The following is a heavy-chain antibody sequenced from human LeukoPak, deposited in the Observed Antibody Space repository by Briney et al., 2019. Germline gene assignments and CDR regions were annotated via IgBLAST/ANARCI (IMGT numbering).Heavy chain of an antibody. J-gene: IGHJ4*02. CDR2: IIPIFGTA. CDR3: ARDQGVAVAGAEWDY. Sequence: SVKVSCKASGGTFSSYAIIWVRQSPGQGLEWMGGIIPIFGTANYAQKFQGRVTITAYKSTSTAYMELSSLRSEDTAVYYCARDQGVAVAGAEWDYWGQGTLVTVSS. V-gene: IGHV1-69*06. D-gene: IGHD6-19*01. CDR1: GGTFSSYA.